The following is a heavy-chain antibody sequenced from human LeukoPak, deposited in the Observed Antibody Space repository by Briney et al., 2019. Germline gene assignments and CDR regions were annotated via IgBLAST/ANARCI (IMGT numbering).Heavy chain of an antibody. CDR3: ARLSYGDPGAY. CDR1: GGSFSGYY. J-gene: IGHJ4*02. Sequence: SETLPLTCAVYGGSFSGYYWSWIRQPPGKGLEWIGEINHSGSTNYNPSLKSRVTISVDTSKNQFSLKLSSVTAADTAVYYCARLSYGDPGAYWGQGTLVTVSS. CDR2: INHSGST. V-gene: IGHV4-34*01. D-gene: IGHD4-17*01.